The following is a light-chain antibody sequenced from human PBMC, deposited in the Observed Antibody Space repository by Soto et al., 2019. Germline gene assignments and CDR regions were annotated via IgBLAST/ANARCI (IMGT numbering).Light chain of an antibody. Sequence: QSALTQPASVSGSPGQSITISCTGTSSDFGGYNYVSWYQQHPGKAPKLMIYDVSHRPSGVSNRFSGSKSGNTASLTISGLQAEDEADYYCSSYTRSITLLVFGGGTKVTVL. V-gene: IGLV2-14*01. CDR2: DVS. CDR3: SSYTRSITLLV. J-gene: IGLJ2*01. CDR1: SSDFGGYNY.